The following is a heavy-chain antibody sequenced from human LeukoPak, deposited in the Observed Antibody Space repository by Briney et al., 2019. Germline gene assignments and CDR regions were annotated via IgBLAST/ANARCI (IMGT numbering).Heavy chain of an antibody. CDR3: AKAHDYGDDYYYYYYGMDV. Sequence: GGSLRLSCAASGFTFSSYAMSWVRQAPGKGVEWVSAISGSGGSTYYADSVKGRFTISRDNSKNTLYLQMNSLRAEDTAVYYCAKAHDYGDDYYYYYYGMDVWGQGTTVTVSS. CDR2: ISGSGGST. D-gene: IGHD4-17*01. CDR1: GFTFSSYA. J-gene: IGHJ6*02. V-gene: IGHV3-23*01.